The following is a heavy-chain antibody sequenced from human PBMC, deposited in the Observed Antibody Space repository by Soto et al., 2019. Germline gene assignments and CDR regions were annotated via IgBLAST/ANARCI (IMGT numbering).Heavy chain of an antibody. CDR3: AKHGGCNLYY. CDR2: VEDTGKP. J-gene: IGHJ4*02. Sequence: QVQLQESGPGLVEPSGTLSLTCAVSGDSFSINTWWSWVRQAPGKGLEWIGQVEDTGKPDYNPSLRSRVTISVDKSKTQLSLGMTYVTAADTAVYYCAKHGGCNLYYWGQGTLVTVSS. D-gene: IGHD6-25*01. V-gene: IGHV4-4*02. CDR1: GDSFSINTW.